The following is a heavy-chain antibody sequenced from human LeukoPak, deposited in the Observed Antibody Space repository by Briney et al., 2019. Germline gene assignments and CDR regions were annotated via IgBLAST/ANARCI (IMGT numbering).Heavy chain of an antibody. J-gene: IGHJ4*02. CDR3: VSFYETY. D-gene: IGHD2/OR15-2a*01. CDR2: INSDGSWT. Sequence: GGSLRLSCAASGNYWMHWVRQVPGKGLVWVSHINSDGSWTSYADSVKGRFTISKDNAKNTVYLQMNSLRAEDMAVYYCVSFYETYWGRGTLVTVSS. V-gene: IGHV3-74*01. CDR1: GNYW.